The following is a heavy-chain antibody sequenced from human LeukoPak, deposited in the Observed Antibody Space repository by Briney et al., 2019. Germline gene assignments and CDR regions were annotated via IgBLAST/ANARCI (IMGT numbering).Heavy chain of an antibody. CDR1: GYTVTGYY. CDR2: INPNSGGT. V-gene: IGHV1-2*02. D-gene: IGHD3-3*01. Sequence: ASVKVSWKASGYTVTGYYMHWVRQAPGQGLEWMGWINPNSGGTNYAQKFQGRVTMTRDTSISTAYMELSRLRSDDTAVYYCAREDGTTIFGVVINYYYYGMDVWGQGTTVTVSS. J-gene: IGHJ6*02. CDR3: AREDGTTIFGVVINYYYYGMDV.